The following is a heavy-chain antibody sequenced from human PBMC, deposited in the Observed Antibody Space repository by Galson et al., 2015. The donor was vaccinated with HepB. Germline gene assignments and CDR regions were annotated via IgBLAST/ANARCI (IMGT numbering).Heavy chain of an antibody. Sequence: SLRLSCAASGFTFSSYAVNRVRQAPGKGLEWVSTLSGTGSVTYYADSVKGRFTISRDNSKKTLYLQMNSLRAEDTAVYYCAKDRSGSGVRANWFDPWGQGILGTVSS. J-gene: IGHJ5*02. CDR2: LSGTGSVT. D-gene: IGHD4-17*01. V-gene: IGHV3-23*01. CDR3: AKDRSGSGVRANWFDP. CDR1: GFTFSSYA.